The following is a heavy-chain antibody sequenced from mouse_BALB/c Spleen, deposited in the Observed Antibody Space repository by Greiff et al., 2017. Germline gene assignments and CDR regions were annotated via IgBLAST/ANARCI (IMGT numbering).Heavy chain of an antibody. CDR1: GFTFSSYY. CDR3: ARHFYGIYFDY. Sequence: EVHLVESGGGLVKLGGSLKLSCAASGFTFSSYYMSWVRQTPEKRLELVAAINSNGGSTYYPDTVKGRFTISRDNAKNTLYLQMSSLKSEDTALYYCARHFYGIYFDYWGQGTTLTVSS. D-gene: IGHD2-1*01. CDR2: INSNGGST. V-gene: IGHV5-6-2*01. J-gene: IGHJ2*01.